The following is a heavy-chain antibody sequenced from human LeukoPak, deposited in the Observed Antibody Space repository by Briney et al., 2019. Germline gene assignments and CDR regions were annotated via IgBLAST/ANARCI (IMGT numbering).Heavy chain of an antibody. Sequence: PGGSLRLSCAASGFTFTKFAMSWVRQAPGKGLEWVSGISSRGSNTYYADSVKGRFTISRDNSRNTVYLHLNSLRGEDTAVYYCAKDHYDSGPYYHAVFDSWGQGALVAVSS. CDR2: ISSRGSNT. CDR3: AKDHYDSGPYYHAVFDS. V-gene: IGHV3-23*01. CDR1: GFTFTKFA. D-gene: IGHD3-22*01. J-gene: IGHJ4*02.